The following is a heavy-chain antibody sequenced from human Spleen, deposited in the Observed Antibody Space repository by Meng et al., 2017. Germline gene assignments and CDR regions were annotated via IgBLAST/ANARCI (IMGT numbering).Heavy chain of an antibody. CDR3: AIPTAYYYDSSWLDY. D-gene: IGHD3-22*01. J-gene: IGHJ4*02. CDR2: INPSGGST. CDR1: GGPFNSFS. V-gene: IGHV1-46*02. Sequence: ASVKVSCKASGGPFNSFSISWVRQAPGQGLEWMGIINPSGGSTSYAQKFQGRVTMTRDTSTSTVYMELSSLRSEDTAVYYCAIPTAYYYDSSWLDYWGQGTLVTVSS.